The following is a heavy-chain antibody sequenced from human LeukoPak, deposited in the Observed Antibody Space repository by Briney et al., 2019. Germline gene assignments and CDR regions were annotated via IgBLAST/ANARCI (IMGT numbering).Heavy chain of an antibody. D-gene: IGHD5-12*01. Sequence: RGSLRLSCAASGFTFSNAWMSWVRQAPGKGLEWVGRIKSKTDGGTTDYAAPVKGRFTISRDDSKNMLYLQIDSLKTEDTAVYYCGQASGYDRYWGQGTLVTVSS. V-gene: IGHV3-15*01. CDR1: GFTFSNAW. J-gene: IGHJ4*02. CDR3: GQASGYDRY. CDR2: IKSKTDGGTT.